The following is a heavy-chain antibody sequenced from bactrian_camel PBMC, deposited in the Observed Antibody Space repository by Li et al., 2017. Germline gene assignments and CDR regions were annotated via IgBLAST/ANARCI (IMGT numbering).Heavy chain of an antibody. CDR2: IHSEDDIK. D-gene: IGHD6*01. J-gene: IGHJ4*01. Sequence: HVQLVESGGGSVQAGGSLRLSCAASGSAFSRKWMYWVRQATGQALEWVSTIHSEDDIKYYADSVKGRFTISRDAAKNSLYLQMNSLQPEDTAMYYCAANRLGSSWCLARRPNDNIWGQGTQVTVS. CDR1: GSAFSRKW. V-gene: IGHV3S1*01. CDR3: AANRLGSSWCLARRPNDNI.